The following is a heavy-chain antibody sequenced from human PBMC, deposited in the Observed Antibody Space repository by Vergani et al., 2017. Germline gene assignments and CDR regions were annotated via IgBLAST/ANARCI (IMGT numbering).Heavy chain of an antibody. J-gene: IGHJ4*02. V-gene: IGHV3-20*04. D-gene: IGHD3-3*01. CDR2: INWNGGST. CDR3: ARDPHLRFLEWFFDY. CDR1: GFTFDDYG. Sequence: EVQLVESGGGVVRPGGSLRLSCAASGFTFDDYGMSWVHQAPGKGLEWVSGINWNGGSTGYADSVKGRFTISRDNAKNSLYLQMNSLRAEDTAVYYCARDPHLRFLEWFFDYWGQGTLVTVSS.